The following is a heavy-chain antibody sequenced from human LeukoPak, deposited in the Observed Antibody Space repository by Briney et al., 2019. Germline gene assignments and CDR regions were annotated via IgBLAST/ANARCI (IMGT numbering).Heavy chain of an antibody. V-gene: IGHV3-9*01. Sequence: PGGSLRLSCAASGFTFDDYAMHWVRQAPGKGVEWVSGISWNSGSIGYADSVKARFTISRDNAKNSLYLQMNSLRAEDTALYYCAKGMTSLIYCSGGSCFLFDYWGQGTLVTVSS. CDR1: GFTFDDYA. CDR3: AKGMTSLIYCSGGSCFLFDY. D-gene: IGHD2-15*01. J-gene: IGHJ4*02. CDR2: ISWNSGSI.